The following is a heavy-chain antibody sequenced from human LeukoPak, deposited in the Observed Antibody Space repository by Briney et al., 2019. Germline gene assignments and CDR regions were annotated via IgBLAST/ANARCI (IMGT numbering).Heavy chain of an antibody. Sequence: SETLSLTCTVSGYSISGGYYWGWIRQPPGKGLEWIGSIYHSGTTYYNPSLKSRVTISVDTSKNQFSLKLSSVTAADTAVYYCARVKGRLSWFDPWGQGTLFTVSS. V-gene: IGHV4-38-2*02. J-gene: IGHJ5*02. CDR3: ARVKGRLSWFDP. CDR1: GYSISGGYY. CDR2: IYHSGTT.